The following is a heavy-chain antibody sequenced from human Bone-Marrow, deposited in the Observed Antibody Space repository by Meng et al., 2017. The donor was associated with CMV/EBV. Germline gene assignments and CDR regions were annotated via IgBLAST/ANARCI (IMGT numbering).Heavy chain of an antibody. CDR2: THDSYGT. Sequence: GGSLRLSCAPSGFTVSSDFMSWVRQATGKGLEWVSVTHDSYGTHYADSLKGRVIMSRDDSKNTVSLQMNSLTAGDTAVYYCARGRFGSWGQGTLVTVSS. CDR1: GFTVSSDF. CDR3: ARGRFGS. V-gene: IGHV3-53*01. J-gene: IGHJ4*02.